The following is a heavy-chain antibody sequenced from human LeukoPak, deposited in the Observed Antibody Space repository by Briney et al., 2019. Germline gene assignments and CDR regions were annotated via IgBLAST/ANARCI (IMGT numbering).Heavy chain of an antibody. CDR1: GFTFSSYG. CDR3: ARECWGIAVAGGRVSNYYYYMDV. J-gene: IGHJ6*03. D-gene: IGHD6-19*01. Sequence: GGSLRLCCAASGFTFSSYGMHWVRQAPGKGLGWGAVIYSGGSTHYADSVKGRITVSRDISKHTLYLQMSSLRADDTAVYYCARECWGIAVAGGRVSNYYYYMDVWGTGTTVTISS. V-gene: IGHV3-NL1*01. CDR2: IYSGGST.